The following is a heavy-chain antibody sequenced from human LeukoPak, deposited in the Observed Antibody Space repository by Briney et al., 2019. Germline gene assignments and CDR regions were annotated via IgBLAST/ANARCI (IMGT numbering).Heavy chain of an antibody. CDR3: AKDGNWARFED. Sequence: PGGTLRLSCAASGFIFSHYGMNWVRQAPGKGLEWVSGITSRSTTYYADSVTGRFTISRDNSKNMVWLQINSPTAEDTATYYCAKDGNWARFEDWGQGTLVTVSS. D-gene: IGHD7-27*01. V-gene: IGHV3-23*01. CDR2: ITSRSTT. CDR1: GFIFSHYG. J-gene: IGHJ4*02.